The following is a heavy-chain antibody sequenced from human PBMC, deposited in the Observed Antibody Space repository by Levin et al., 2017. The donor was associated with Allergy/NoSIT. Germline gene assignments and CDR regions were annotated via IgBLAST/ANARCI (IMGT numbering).Heavy chain of an antibody. Sequence: LTGGSLRLSCAASGFTFSSYAMSWVRQAPGKGLEWVSAISGSGGSTYYADSVKGRFTISRDNSKNTLYLQMNSLRAEDTAVYYCAKGITMIVSGYFDRWGRGTLVTVSS. CDR3: AKGITMIVSGYFDR. V-gene: IGHV3-23*01. CDR2: ISGSGGST. CDR1: GFTFSSYA. D-gene: IGHD3-22*01. J-gene: IGHJ2*01.